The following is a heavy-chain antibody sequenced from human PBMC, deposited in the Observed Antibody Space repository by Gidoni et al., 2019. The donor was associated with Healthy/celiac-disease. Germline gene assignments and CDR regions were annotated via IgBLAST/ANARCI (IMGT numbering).Heavy chain of an antibody. Sequence: QVQLQESGPGLVKPSATLSLTCTVSGGSISSYYWSWIRQPAGKGLEWIGRIYTSGSTNYNPSLKSRVTMSVDTSKNQFSLKLSSVTAADTAVYYCARDRGFHSSGWTSFLWFDPWGQGTLVTVSS. CDR3: ARDRGFHSSGWTSFLWFDP. CDR2: IYTSGST. D-gene: IGHD6-25*01. CDR1: GGSISSYY. J-gene: IGHJ5*02. V-gene: IGHV4-4*07.